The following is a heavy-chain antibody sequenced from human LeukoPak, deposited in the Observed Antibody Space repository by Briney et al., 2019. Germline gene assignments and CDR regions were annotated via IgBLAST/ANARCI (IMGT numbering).Heavy chain of an antibody. Sequence: PSETLSLTCAVYGGSFSGYYWSWIRQPPGKGLEWIGEINHSGSTNYNPSLKSRVTISVDTSKNQFSLKLSSVTAADTAVYYCARGPGWDGAFDIWGQGTMVTVSS. D-gene: IGHD1-1*01. CDR1: GGSFSGYY. V-gene: IGHV4-34*01. CDR3: ARGPGWDGAFDI. CDR2: INHSGST. J-gene: IGHJ3*02.